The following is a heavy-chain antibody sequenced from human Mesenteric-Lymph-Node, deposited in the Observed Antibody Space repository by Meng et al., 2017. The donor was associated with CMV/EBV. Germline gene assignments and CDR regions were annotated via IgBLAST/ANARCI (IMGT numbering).Heavy chain of an antibody. CDR3: ARVVPYYYYYGMDV. J-gene: IGHJ6*02. Sequence: ASVKVSCKASGYIFTAHFIHWVRQAPGQGLEWMGWINPNSGGTNYAQKFQGRVTMTRDTSISTAYMELSRLRSDDTAVYYCARVVPYYYYYGMDVWGQGTTVTVSS. CDR1: GYIFTAHF. V-gene: IGHV1-2*02. CDR2: INPNSGGT.